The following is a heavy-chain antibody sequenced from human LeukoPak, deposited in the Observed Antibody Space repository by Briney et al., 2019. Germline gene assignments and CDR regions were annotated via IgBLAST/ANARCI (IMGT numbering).Heavy chain of an antibody. CDR3: ARPLGARNQMVRGVTSFDS. CDR1: GYTFTGYY. J-gene: IGHJ4*02. V-gene: IGHV1-2*02. D-gene: IGHD3-10*01. Sequence: ASVKVSCKASGYTFTGYYMHWVRQAPGQGLEWMGWINPNSGGTNYAQKFQGRVTVTRDTSIKTAYMELNRLRSDDTAVYYCARPLGARNQMVRGVTSFDSWGQGTLVTVSS. CDR2: INPNSGGT.